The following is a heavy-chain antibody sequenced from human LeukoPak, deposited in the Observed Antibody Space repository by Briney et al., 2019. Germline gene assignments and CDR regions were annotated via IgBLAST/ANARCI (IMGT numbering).Heavy chain of an antibody. V-gene: IGHV3-30-3*01. CDR2: ISYDASNK. J-gene: IGHJ4*02. D-gene: IGHD3-22*01. Sequence: AGGSLRLSCAASGFTFSRYAMHWVRQAPGKGLEWVAVISYDASNKYYADSVKGLFTIYRDSSKNTLYLQMNSLRADDTAVYYCASHYDTSCYHYFDFRGQGTLVSVSS. CDR1: GFTFSRYA. CDR3: ASHYDTSCYHYFDF.